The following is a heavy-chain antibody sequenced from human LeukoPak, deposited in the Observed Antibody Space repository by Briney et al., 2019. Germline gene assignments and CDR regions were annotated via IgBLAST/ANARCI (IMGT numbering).Heavy chain of an antibody. D-gene: IGHD6-13*01. J-gene: IGHJ4*02. V-gene: IGHV3-30-3*01. CDR1: GFTFSTYW. Sequence: PGGSLRLSCAASGFTFSTYWMSWVRQAPGKGLEWVAVISYDGSNKYYADSVKGRFTISRDNSKNTLYLQMNSLRAEDTAVYYCASGAAAFDYWGQGTLVTVSS. CDR3: ASGAAAFDY. CDR2: ISYDGSNK.